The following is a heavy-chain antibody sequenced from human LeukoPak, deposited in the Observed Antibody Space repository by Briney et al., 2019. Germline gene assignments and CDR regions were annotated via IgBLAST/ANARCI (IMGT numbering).Heavy chain of an antibody. J-gene: IGHJ4*02. V-gene: IGHV3-48*03. CDR1: GFTFSSYE. D-gene: IGHD3-22*01. Sequence: GGSLRLSCAASGFTFSSYEMNWVRQAPGKGLEWVSYISSSGSTIYYADSVKGRFTISRDNAKNSLYLQMNSLRAEDTAVYYCASPQYYYDSSGYSYYFGYWGQGTLVTVSS. CDR2: ISSSGSTI. CDR3: ASPQYYYDSSGYSYYFGY.